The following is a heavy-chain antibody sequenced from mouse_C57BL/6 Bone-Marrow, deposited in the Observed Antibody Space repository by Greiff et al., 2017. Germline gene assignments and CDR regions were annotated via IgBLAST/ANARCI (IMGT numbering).Heavy chain of an antibody. CDR1: GFNIKDDY. CDR3: PIRWYFDV. Sequence: VQLQQSGAELVRPGASVKLSCTASGFNIKDDYMHWVKQRPEQGLAWIGWIDPENGDTEYASKFQGKATITADTSSNTAYLQLSSLTSEDTAVYYCPIRWYFDVWGTGTTVTVSS. J-gene: IGHJ1*03. V-gene: IGHV14-4*01. CDR2: IDPENGDT.